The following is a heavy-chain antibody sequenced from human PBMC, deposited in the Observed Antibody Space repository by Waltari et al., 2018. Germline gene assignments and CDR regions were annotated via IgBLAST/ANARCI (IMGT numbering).Heavy chain of an antibody. Sequence: QVQLVQSGAEVKKPGASVKVSCKASGYTFTGYYMHWVRQAPGQGLEWMGRINPNSGGTNYAQKFQGRVTMTRDTSISTAYMELSRLRSDDTAVYYCASLPRGPVVVPAAPFDYWGQGTLVTVSS. CDR3: ASLPRGPVVVPAAPFDY. CDR1: GYTFTGYY. V-gene: IGHV1-2*06. J-gene: IGHJ4*02. CDR2: INPNSGGT. D-gene: IGHD2-2*01.